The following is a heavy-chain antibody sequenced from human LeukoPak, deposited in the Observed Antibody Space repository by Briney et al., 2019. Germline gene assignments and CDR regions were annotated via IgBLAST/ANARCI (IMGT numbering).Heavy chain of an antibody. Sequence: ASVKVSCKASGYTFTGYYMHWVRQAPGQGLEGMGWINPNSGGTNYAQKFQGRVTMTRDTSISTAYMELSRLRSDDTAVYYCARTSSSWFSYYYYYYMDVWGKGTMVTVSS. D-gene: IGHD6-13*01. CDR2: INPNSGGT. J-gene: IGHJ6*03. CDR3: ARTSSSWFSYYYYYYMDV. V-gene: IGHV1-2*02. CDR1: GYTFTGYY.